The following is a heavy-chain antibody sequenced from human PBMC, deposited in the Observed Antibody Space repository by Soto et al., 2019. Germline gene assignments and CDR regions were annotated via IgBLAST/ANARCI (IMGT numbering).Heavy chain of an antibody. Sequence: EVQLLESGGGLVQPGGSLRLSCEASVLTFSSLAMTWVRQAPGKGLEWVSSFADGGSHPNYADSVKGRFTISRDNSRKTLYLQMSSLRADDTAVYYCTSGGGLLSSGWSKHYFDDWGQGTLVTVSS. CDR1: VLTFSSLA. V-gene: IGHV3-23*01. CDR3: TSGGGLLSSGWSKHYFDD. D-gene: IGHD6-19*01. CDR2: FADGGSHP. J-gene: IGHJ4*02.